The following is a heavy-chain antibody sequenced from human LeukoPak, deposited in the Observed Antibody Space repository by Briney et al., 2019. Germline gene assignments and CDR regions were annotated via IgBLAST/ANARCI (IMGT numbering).Heavy chain of an antibody. CDR2: ISFYNGNT. V-gene: IGHV1-18*01. CDR3: ARGLLFGNWNVIDAFDI. J-gene: IGHJ3*02. CDR1: GDTFSSFG. D-gene: IGHD1-1*01. Sequence: ASVKVSCKASGDTFSSFGISWVRQAPGQGLEWMGWISFYNGNTVYAQQIQGRVTMTTDTSTGTTYMDLRSLRSDDTAVYYCARGLLFGNWNVIDAFDIWGQGTMVTVSS.